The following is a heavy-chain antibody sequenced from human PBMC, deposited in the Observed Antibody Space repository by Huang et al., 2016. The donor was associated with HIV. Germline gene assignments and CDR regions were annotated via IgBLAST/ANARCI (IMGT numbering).Heavy chain of an antibody. D-gene: IGHD4-17*01. V-gene: IGHV3-49*03. Sequence: QLVESGGDSVQSGRSLRLSCRGSGFIFNDFAINWFRHSPGKGLEWRGFVRSKAFGGASKSAPAVKDRFTVSRDEAKNVAFLQMDNLQVDDTAIYYCSPSGDDYFYFYMDVWGNGTTVIVS. CDR2: VRSKAFGGAS. CDR3: SPSGDDYFYFYMDV. J-gene: IGHJ6*03. CDR1: GFIFNDFA.